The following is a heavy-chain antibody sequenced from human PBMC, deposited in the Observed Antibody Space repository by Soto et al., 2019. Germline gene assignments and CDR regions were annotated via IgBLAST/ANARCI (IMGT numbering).Heavy chain of an antibody. V-gene: IGHV3-66*01. CDR3: ARDIVVVPALYYYLAV. CDR2: IYSGGST. D-gene: IGHD2-2*01. CDR1: GFTVISNY. Sequence: GGSLRLSCAASGFTVISNYMRWVRQALWKGLEWVSVIYSGGSTYYADSVKGRFTISRDNSKNTLYLQMNSLRAEDTAVYYCARDIVVVPALYYYLAVWGKGTTITVSS. J-gene: IGHJ6*03.